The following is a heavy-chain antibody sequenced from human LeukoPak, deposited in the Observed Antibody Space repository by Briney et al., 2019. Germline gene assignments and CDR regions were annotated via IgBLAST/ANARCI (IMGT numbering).Heavy chain of an antibody. V-gene: IGHV4-4*07. CDR3: ARGGYSSALFDY. D-gene: IGHD5-18*01. CDR2: IYTSGST. J-gene: IGHJ4*02. CDR1: GGSISSYY. Sequence: SEALSLTCTVSGGSISSYYWSWIRQLAGKGLEWIGRIYTSGSTNYNPSLKSRVTMSVDTSKNQFSLKLSSVTAADTAVYYCARGGYSSALFDYWGQGTLVTVSS.